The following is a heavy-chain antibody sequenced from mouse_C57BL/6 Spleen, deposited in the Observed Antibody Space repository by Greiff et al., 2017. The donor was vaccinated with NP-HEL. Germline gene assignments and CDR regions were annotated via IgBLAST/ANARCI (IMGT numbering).Heavy chain of an antibody. V-gene: IGHV7-3*01. CDR3: ARSPIREYFDY. J-gene: IGHJ2*01. CDR2: IRNKANGYTT. Sequence: EVKLVESGGGLVQPGGSLSLSCAASGFTFTDYYMSWVRQPPGKALEWLGFIRNKANGYTTEYSASVKGWFTISRDNSQSILYLQMNALRAEDSATYYCARSPIREYFDYWGQGTTLTVSS. CDR1: GFTFTDYY. D-gene: IGHD3-2*02.